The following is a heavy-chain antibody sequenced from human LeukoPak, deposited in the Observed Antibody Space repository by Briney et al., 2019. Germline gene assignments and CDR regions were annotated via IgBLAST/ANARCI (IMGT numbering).Heavy chain of an antibody. J-gene: IGHJ4*02. Sequence: GGSLRLSCAASGFTFSSYDMHWVRQATGKGLEWVSAIGTAGDTYYPGSVKGRFTISRENAKNSLYLQMNSLRAGDTAVYYCARAGGAHSHQDYWGQGTLVTVSS. D-gene: IGHD3-16*01. CDR1: GFTFSSYD. V-gene: IGHV3-13*01. CDR2: IGTAGDT. CDR3: ARAGGAHSHQDY.